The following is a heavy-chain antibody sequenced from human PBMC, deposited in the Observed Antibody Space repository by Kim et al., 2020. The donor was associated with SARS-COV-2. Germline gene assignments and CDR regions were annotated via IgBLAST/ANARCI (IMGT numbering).Heavy chain of an antibody. CDR3: ARLGIVGATLVSYYYYGMDV. D-gene: IGHD1-26*01. Sequence: RVTISVDTSKNQFSLKLSSVTAADTAVYYCARLGIVGATLVSYYYYGMDVWGQGTTVTVSS. J-gene: IGHJ6*02. V-gene: IGHV4-39*01.